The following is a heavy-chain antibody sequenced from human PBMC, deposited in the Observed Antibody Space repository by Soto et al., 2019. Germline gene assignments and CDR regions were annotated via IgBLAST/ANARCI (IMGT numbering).Heavy chain of an antibody. D-gene: IGHD6-13*01. CDR2: IYYSGST. Sequence: ETLSLTCTVSGGSISSYYWSWIRQPPGKGLEWIGYIYYSGSTNYNPSLKSRVTISVDTSKNQFSLKLSSVTAADTAVYYCARQIAAGAFDYWGQGTLVTVSS. J-gene: IGHJ4*02. CDR3: ARQIAAGAFDY. CDR1: GGSISSYY. V-gene: IGHV4-59*01.